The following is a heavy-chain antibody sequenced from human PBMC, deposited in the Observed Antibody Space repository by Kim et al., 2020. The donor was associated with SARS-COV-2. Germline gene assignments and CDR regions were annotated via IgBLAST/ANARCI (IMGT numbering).Heavy chain of an antibody. V-gene: IGHV4-59*08. D-gene: IGHD3-3*01. CDR1: GGSISSYY. CDR3: ARQSTIFGVVTLHNWFDP. CDR2: IYYSGST. J-gene: IGHJ5*02. Sequence: SETLSLTCTVSGGSISSYYWSWIRQPPGKGLEWIGYIYYSGSTNYNPSLKSRVTISVDTSKNQFSLKLSSVTAADTAVYYCARQSTIFGVVTLHNWFDPWGQGTLVTVSS.